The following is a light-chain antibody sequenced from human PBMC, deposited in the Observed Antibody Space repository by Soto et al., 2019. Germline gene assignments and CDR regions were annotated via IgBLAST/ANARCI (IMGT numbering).Light chain of an antibody. V-gene: IGKV1-5*03. CDR2: KAS. CDR3: QQYKTYSWT. CDR1: QSISPW. Sequence: DIPMTQSPSTLSASVGDRVTITCRASQSISPWLAWYQQKPGKAPKILIYKASSLESGVPSRFSGSDSGTEFTLTISSLQPDDFATYYCQQYKTYSWTFGQGTKLEIK. J-gene: IGKJ2*01.